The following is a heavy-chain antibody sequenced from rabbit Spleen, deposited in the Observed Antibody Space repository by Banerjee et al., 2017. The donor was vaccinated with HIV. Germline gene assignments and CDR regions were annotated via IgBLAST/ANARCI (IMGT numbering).Heavy chain of an antibody. CDR3: ARDLAGVIGWNFGW. CDR1: GFSFSSDYD. J-gene: IGHJ4*01. Sequence: LEESGGDLVKPGASLTLTCTASGFSFSSDYDMCWVRQAPGKGLEWIACIYVGGSHNIYYATWAKGRFTFSKTSSTTVTLQMTSLTAADTATYFCARDLAGVIGWNFGWCGQGTLVTVS. V-gene: IGHV1S40*01. D-gene: IGHD4-1*01. CDR2: IYVGGSHNI.